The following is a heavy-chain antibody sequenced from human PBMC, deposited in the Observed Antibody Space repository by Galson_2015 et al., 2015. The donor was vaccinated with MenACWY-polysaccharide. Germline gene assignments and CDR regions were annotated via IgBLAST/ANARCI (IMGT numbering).Heavy chain of an antibody. CDR3: AKRSWIRKQNRILHGMDV. J-gene: IGHJ6*02. D-gene: IGHD2-2*03. Sequence: SLRLSCAASGFTFSSYAMSWVRQAPGKGLEWVSAISGSGGSTYYADSVKGRFTISRDNSKNTLYLQMNSLRAEDTAVYYCAKRSWIRKQNRILHGMDVWGQGTTVTVSS. CDR1: GFTFSSYA. CDR2: ISGSGGST. V-gene: IGHV3-23*01.